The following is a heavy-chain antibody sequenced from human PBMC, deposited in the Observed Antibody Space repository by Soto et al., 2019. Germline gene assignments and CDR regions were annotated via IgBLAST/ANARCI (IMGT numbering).Heavy chain of an antibody. J-gene: IGHJ5*02. V-gene: IGHV3-23*01. CDR3: AKADDILTGYAFDP. CDR2: ISGRGGTI. Sequence: GSLRLSCVASGFTFNNFLMSWVRQAPGKGLEWVSGISGRGGTISYADSVKGRFTISRDNSKNTLYLQMNSLRAEDTAIYYCAKADDILTGYAFDPWGQGTLVTVSS. CDR1: GFTFNNFL. D-gene: IGHD3-9*01.